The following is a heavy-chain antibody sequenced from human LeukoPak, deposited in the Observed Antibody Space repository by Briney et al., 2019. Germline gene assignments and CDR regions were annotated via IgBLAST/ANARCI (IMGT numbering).Heavy chain of an antibody. V-gene: IGHV1-8*01. CDR1: GYTFTSYD. J-gene: IGHJ6*02. CDR3: ARNMVRDFSMDV. Sequence: ASVKVSCKASGYTFTSYDINWVRQATGQGLEWMGWMNPNSGNTGYAQKFQGRVTMTRNTSISTAYMELSSLRSEDTAVYYCARNMVRDFSMDVWGQGTTVTVSS. CDR2: MNPNSGNT. D-gene: IGHD3-10*01.